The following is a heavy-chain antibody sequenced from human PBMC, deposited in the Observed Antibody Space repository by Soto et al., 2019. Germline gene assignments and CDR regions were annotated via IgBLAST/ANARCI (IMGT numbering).Heavy chain of an antibody. CDR1: GFTFSSYA. CDR3: AKEREYSSSSYSAGYFQH. Sequence: EVQLLESGGGLVQPGGSLRLSCAASGFTFSSYAMSWVRQAPGKGLEWVSAISGSGGSTYYADSVKGRFTISRDNYKNTLYLQMNSLRAEDTAVYYCAKEREYSSSSYSAGYFQHWGQGTLVTVSS. CDR2: ISGSGGST. J-gene: IGHJ1*01. V-gene: IGHV3-23*01. D-gene: IGHD6-6*01.